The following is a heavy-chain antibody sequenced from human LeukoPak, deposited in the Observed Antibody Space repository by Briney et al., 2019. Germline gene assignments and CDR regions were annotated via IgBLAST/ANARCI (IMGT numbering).Heavy chain of an antibody. CDR2: IYHSGST. V-gene: IGHV4-38-2*02. D-gene: IGHD3-22*01. Sequence: PSETLSLTCTVSGYSISSGYYWGWIRQPPGEGLEGIGSIYHSGSTYYNPSLKSRVTISVDTSKNHFSLKLSSVTAADTAVYYCARDGYDSPYYFDYWGQGTLVTVSS. CDR1: GYSISSGYY. J-gene: IGHJ4*02. CDR3: ARDGYDSPYYFDY.